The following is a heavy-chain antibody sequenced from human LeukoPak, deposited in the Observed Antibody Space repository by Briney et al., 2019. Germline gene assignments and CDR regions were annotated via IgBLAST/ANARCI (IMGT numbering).Heavy chain of an antibody. D-gene: IGHD6-19*01. J-gene: IGHJ4*02. CDR1: GFTFSSYG. V-gene: IGHV3-30*02. CDR3: ARDLLPAPPHTVAGKGVHDY. Sequence: PGGSLRLSCAASGFTFSSYGMHWVRQAPGKGLEWVAFIRYDGSNKYYADSVKGRFTISRDNAKNSLYLQMNSLRAEDTAVYYCARDLLPAPPHTVAGKGVHDYWGQGTLVTVSS. CDR2: IRYDGSNK.